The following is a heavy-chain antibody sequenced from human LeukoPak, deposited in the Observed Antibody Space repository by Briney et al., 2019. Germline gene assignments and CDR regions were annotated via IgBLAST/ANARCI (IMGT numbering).Heavy chain of an antibody. V-gene: IGHV4-31*03. CDR1: GGSISSGGYY. Sequence: PSETLSLTCTVSGGSISSGGYYWSWIRQHPGKGLEWMGYIYYSGSTYYNPSLKSRVTISVDTSKNQFSLKLSSVTAADTAVYYCARAGSGGAAYFDYWGQGTLVTVSS. CDR3: ARAGSGGAAYFDY. J-gene: IGHJ4*02. CDR2: IYYSGST. D-gene: IGHD2-15*01.